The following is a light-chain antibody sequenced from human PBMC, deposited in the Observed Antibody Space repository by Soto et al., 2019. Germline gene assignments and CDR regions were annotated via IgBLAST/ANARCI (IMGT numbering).Light chain of an antibody. V-gene: IGLV2-14*01. CDR1: SSDVGGYNY. Sequence: QSVLTQPASVSGSPGQSITISCTGTSSDVGGYNYVSWYQQHPGKAPKLMIYDVSNRPSGVSNRFSGSKSGNTASLTISGLQAEDEADYYCGTWDSSLSAVVFGGGTKVTVL. J-gene: IGLJ2*01. CDR3: GTWDSSLSAVV. CDR2: DVS.